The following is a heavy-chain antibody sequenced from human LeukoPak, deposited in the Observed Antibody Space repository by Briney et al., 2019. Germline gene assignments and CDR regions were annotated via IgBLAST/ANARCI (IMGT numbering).Heavy chain of an antibody. CDR2: MHYSGST. CDR1: GYSISSGYY. D-gene: IGHD6-19*01. J-gene: IGHJ4*02. V-gene: IGHV4-38-2*02. Sequence: SETLSLTCTVSGYSISSGYYWGWIRQPPGKGLEWIGSMHYSGSTYYNPSLKSRVTISLDTSKNQFSLKLSSVTAADTALYYCARQAVAGRAFDYWGQGALVTVSS. CDR3: ARQAVAGRAFDY.